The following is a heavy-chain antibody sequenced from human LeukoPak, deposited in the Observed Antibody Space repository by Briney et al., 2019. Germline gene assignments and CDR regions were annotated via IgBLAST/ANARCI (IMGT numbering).Heavy chain of an antibody. J-gene: IGHJ4*02. CDR1: GLPFSDYY. V-gene: IGHV3-11*03. Sequence: GGSLRLSCVVSGLPFSDYYMNWIRQTPGKGLEWISYISACSYYTDYADSVKGRFTISGDNAQNALFLQMNRLRVEDTAVYYCAAGTAADYRGQGTLVTVSS. D-gene: IGHD6-13*01. CDR2: ISACSYYT. CDR3: AAGTAADY.